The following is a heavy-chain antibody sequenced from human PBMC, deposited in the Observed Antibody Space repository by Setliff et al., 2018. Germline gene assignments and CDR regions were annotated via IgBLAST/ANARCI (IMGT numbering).Heavy chain of an antibody. J-gene: IGHJ4*02. CDR1: GYTFTNYG. CDR2: ISAYTGNT. Sequence: ASVKVSCKASGYTFTNYGINWVRQAPGQGLEWMGWISAYTGNTNYAQKLQGRVSMTTDTSTSTAYMELRSLTSDDTAVYYCSRLVRYCTTTTCQRASGAEFWGQVTLVTVSS. CDR3: SRLVRYCTTTTCQRASGAEF. V-gene: IGHV1-18*01. D-gene: IGHD2-8*01.